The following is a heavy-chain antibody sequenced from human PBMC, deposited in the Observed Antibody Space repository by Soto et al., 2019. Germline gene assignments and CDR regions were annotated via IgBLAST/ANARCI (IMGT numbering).Heavy chain of an antibody. CDR3: AKANVLNYFDY. Sequence: QVQLVESGGGVVQPGRSLRLSCAASGFTFSSYGMHWVRQAPGKGLEWVAVISYDGSNKYYADSVKGRFTISRDNSKNTLYLQMNSLRAEDTAVYYCAKANVLNYFDYWGQGTLVTVSS. CDR2: ISYDGSNK. V-gene: IGHV3-30*18. CDR1: GFTFSSYG. J-gene: IGHJ4*02.